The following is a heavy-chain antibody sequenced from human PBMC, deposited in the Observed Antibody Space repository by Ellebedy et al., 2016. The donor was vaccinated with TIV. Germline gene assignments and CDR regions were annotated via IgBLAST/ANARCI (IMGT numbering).Heavy chain of an antibody. Sequence: GESLKISXAASGFTFSSYGMHWVRQAPGKGLEWVAVISYDGSNKYYADSVKGRFTISRDNSKNTLYPQMNSLRAEDTAVYYCAKDPYGDYTFDYWGQGTLVTVSS. D-gene: IGHD4-17*01. CDR2: ISYDGSNK. J-gene: IGHJ4*02. CDR3: AKDPYGDYTFDY. V-gene: IGHV3-30*18. CDR1: GFTFSSYG.